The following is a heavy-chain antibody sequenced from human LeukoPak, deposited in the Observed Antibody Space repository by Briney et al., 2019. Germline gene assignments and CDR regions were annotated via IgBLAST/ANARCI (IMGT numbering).Heavy chain of an antibody. CDR3: ARGGGKVWFGELSQTRYYYMDV. CDR2: IYTSGST. V-gene: IGHV4-4*07. Sequence: SETLSLTCTVSGGSISSYYWSWIRQPAGKGLEWIGRIYTSGSTNYNPSLKSRVTMSVDTSKNQFSLKLSSVTAADTAVYYCARGGGKVWFGELSQTRYYYMDVWGKGTTVTISS. D-gene: IGHD3-10*01. CDR1: GGSISSYY. J-gene: IGHJ6*03.